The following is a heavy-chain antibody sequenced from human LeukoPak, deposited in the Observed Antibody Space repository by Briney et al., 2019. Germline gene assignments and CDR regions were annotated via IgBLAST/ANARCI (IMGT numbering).Heavy chain of an antibody. CDR1: GFTVSSNY. D-gene: IGHD6-13*01. CDR3: ARGGSWYARSMTPGVRGNWFDP. Sequence: PGGSLRLSCAASGFTVSSNYMSWVRQPPGKGLEWVSVIYVGGHTHYSNSVKGRFTISRDSSKNTLYLEMNNLRAEDTAVYFCARGGSWYARSMTPGVRGNWFDPWGQGTLVTVSS. CDR2: IYVGGHT. V-gene: IGHV3-53*01. J-gene: IGHJ5*02.